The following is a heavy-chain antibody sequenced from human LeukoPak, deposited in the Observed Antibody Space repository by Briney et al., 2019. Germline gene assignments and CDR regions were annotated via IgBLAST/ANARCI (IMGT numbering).Heavy chain of an antibody. CDR1: GYTFTGYY. V-gene: IGHV1-2*02. D-gene: IGHD3-3*01. Sequence: ASVKVSCKASGYTFTGYYMHWVRQAPGQGLEWMGWINPNSGGTNYAQKFQGRVTMTRDTSISTAYVELSRLRSDDTAVYYCARATSTYYDFWSGYSPRGYFDYWGQGTLVTVSS. CDR2: INPNSGGT. CDR3: ARATSTYYDFWSGYSPRGYFDY. J-gene: IGHJ4*02.